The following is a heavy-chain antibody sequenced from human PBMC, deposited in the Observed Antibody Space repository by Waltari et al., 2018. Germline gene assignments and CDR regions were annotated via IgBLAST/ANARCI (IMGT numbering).Heavy chain of an antibody. J-gene: IGHJ5*02. Sequence: QVQLVQSGSELKKPGASVKVSYKASGYPFTNYAINWLRQAPGQGLELMGWINTNTGNPTYVQGFTGRFVFSLDTSVSTAYLQINSLKADDTAVYYCAREVVPAATIVVNWFDPWGQGTLVTVSS. D-gene: IGHD2-2*01. CDR2: INTNTGNP. CDR1: GYPFTNYA. CDR3: AREVVPAATIVVNWFDP. V-gene: IGHV7-4-1*02.